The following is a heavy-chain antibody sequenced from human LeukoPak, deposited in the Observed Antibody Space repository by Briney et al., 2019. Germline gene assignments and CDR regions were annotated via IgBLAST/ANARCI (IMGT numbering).Heavy chain of an antibody. CDR1: GGSISSYY. V-gene: IGHV4-59*08. CDR2: IYYSGST. J-gene: IGHJ4*02. D-gene: IGHD4-4*01. CDR3: ARHPSDYSNLFDY. Sequence: SETLSLTCTVSGGSISSYYWSWIRQPPGKGLEWIGYIYYSGSTNYNPSLKSRVTISVDTSKNQFSLKLSSVTAADTAVYYCARHPSDYSNLFDYWGQGTLVTVSS.